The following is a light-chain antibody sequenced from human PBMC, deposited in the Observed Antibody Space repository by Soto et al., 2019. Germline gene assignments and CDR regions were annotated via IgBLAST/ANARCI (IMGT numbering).Light chain of an antibody. V-gene: IGLV2-14*01. Sequence: QSALTQSASVSGSPGQSITISCTGTSSDVGGYNYVSWYQQHPGKAPKLMIYDVSNRPSGVSNSFSGSKSGNTASLTISGLQAEDEADYYCSSYTSSSTLMVFGGGTKLT. J-gene: IGLJ2*01. CDR3: SSYTSSSTLMV. CDR1: SSDVGGYNY. CDR2: DVS.